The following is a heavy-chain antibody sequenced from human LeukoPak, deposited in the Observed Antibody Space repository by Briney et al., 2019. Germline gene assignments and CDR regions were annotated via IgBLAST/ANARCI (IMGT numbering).Heavy chain of an antibody. CDR2: IYYSGST. CDR3: ASSDRRKGDYYYYMDV. V-gene: IGHV4-39*01. J-gene: IGHJ6*03. D-gene: IGHD1-14*01. CDR1: GGFISSSSYY. Sequence: PSETLSLTCTVSGGFISSSSYYWGWIRQPPGKGLEWIGSIYYSGSTYYNPSLKSRVTISVHTPKNQFSLKLSSVTAADTAVYYCASSDRRKGDYYYYMDVWGKGTTVTISS.